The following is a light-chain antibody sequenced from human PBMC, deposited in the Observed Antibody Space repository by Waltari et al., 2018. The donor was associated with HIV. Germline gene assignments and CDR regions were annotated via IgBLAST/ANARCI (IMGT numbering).Light chain of an antibody. V-gene: IGKV3-15*01. CDR1: PTINNN. CDR3: QQYNNWPQT. CDR2: GAS. Sequence: EKVMTQSPATLSVSPGERATLSCRASPTINNNLAWYQQKPGQAPQLLIYGASTRAAGVPARFSGSGSGTEFTLTITSLQSEDLAIYYCQQYNNWPQTFGQGTKVEIK. J-gene: IGKJ2*01.